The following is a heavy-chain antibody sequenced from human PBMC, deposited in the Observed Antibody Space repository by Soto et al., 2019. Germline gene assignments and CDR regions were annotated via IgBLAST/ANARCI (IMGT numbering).Heavy chain of an antibody. Sequence: GGSLRLSCAASGFTFSSYSMNWVRQAPGKGLEWVSYISSSSSTIYYADSVKGRFTISRDNAKNSLYLQMNSLRAEDTAVYYCARDGIVTIFGVVIISAFDIWGQGTMVTVSS. CDR3: ARDGIVTIFGVVIISAFDI. V-gene: IGHV3-48*01. CDR1: GFTFSSYS. J-gene: IGHJ3*02. CDR2: ISSSSSTI. D-gene: IGHD3-3*01.